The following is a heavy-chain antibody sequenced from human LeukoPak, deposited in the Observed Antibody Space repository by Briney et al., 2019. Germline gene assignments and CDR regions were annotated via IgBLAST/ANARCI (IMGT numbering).Heavy chain of an antibody. CDR2: ISGSGGST. Sequence: HPGGSLRLSCAASGFTFSSYAVSWVRQAPGKGLEWVSAISGSGGSTYYADSVKGRFTISRDNAKNSLSLQMNSLRGDDTAVYYCARIIWYHGAEDVWGQGTTVTVSS. D-gene: IGHD6-13*01. V-gene: IGHV3-23*01. CDR1: GFTFSSYA. J-gene: IGHJ6*02. CDR3: ARIIWYHGAEDV.